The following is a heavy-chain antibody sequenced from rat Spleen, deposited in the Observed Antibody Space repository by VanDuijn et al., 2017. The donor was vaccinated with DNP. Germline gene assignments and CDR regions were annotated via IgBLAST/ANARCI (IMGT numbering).Heavy chain of an antibody. Sequence: QVQLKESGPGLVKPSETLSLTCTVSGFSLSSYGVSWVRQPPGKGLEWIGERWSAGSTHYNPALTSRLSINRDTSRSQVFLKMNSLQTEDTAMYFCARSVWPYYFDYWGQGVMVTVSS. J-gene: IGHJ2*01. D-gene: IGHD1-7*01. V-gene: IGHV2-16*01. CDR3: ARSVWPYYFDY. CDR2: RWSAGST. CDR1: GFSLSSYG.